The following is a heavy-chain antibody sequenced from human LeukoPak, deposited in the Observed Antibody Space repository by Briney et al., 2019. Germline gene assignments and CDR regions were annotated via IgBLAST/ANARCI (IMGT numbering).Heavy chain of an antibody. Sequence: GASVKVSCKASGGTFSSYAISWVRQAPGQGLEWMGGIIPIFGTANYAQKFQGRVTITTDESTSTAYMELSSLRSEDTAVYYCARDTGYSGYDSLFDYWGQGTLVTVSS. J-gene: IGHJ4*02. CDR2: IIPIFGTA. V-gene: IGHV1-69*05. CDR1: GGTFSSYA. CDR3: ARDTGYSGYDSLFDY. D-gene: IGHD5-12*01.